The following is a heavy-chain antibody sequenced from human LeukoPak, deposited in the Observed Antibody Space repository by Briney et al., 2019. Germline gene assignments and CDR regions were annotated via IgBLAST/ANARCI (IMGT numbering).Heavy chain of an antibody. J-gene: IGHJ1*01. Sequence: GGSLRLPCAASGFTVSSNYMSWVRQAPGKGLEWVSVIYSGGNTYYADSVKGRFTISRDNSKNTLHLQMNSLRAEDTAVYYCARDGSLSDSSGYYYADRYFQHWGQGTLVTVSS. CDR3: ARDGSLSDSSGYYYADRYFQH. D-gene: IGHD3-22*01. CDR2: IYSGGNT. V-gene: IGHV3-53*01. CDR1: GFTVSSNY.